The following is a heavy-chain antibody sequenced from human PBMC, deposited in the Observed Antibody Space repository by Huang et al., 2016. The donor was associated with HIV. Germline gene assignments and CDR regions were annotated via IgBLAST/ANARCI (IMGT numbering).Heavy chain of an antibody. CDR2: VNHGGSS. CDR3: ATSRSGSGWFLDI. J-gene: IGHJ2*01. CDR1: GGSLHGYY. Sequence: QVQLYQWGAGPLRPSETLSLTCGGSGGSLHGYYWNWLRQSPGRGLEWIGEVNHGGSSTDHPSLKCRVTISLDASKIPCSLNLTSVTATDTAGYYCATSRSGSGWFLDIWGRGTLVSVS. D-gene: IGHD6-19*01. V-gene: IGHV4-34*01.